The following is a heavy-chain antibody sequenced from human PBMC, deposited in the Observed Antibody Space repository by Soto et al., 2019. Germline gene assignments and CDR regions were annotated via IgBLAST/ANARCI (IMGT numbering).Heavy chain of an antibody. Sequence: GGSLRLSCAASRFTFNNAWMNWVRQAPGKGLEWVGRIKSKSDGGTTDYAAPVKGRFIISRDDSKNTLYLHMNSLKTDDTAVYYCTTVVPSYDILTGYYSFDYWGQGTLVTVSS. CDR1: RFTFNNAW. CDR2: IKSKSDGGTT. D-gene: IGHD3-9*01. V-gene: IGHV3-15*01. J-gene: IGHJ4*02. CDR3: TTVVPSYDILTGYYSFDY.